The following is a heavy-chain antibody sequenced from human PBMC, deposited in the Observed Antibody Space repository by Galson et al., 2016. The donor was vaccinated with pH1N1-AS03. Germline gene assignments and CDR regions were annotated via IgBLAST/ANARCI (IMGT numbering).Heavy chain of an antibody. J-gene: IGHJ6*04. CDR2: IYPGDSDT. Sequence: QSGAEVKKPGESLMISCKASGFRFTTYWIAWVRQLPGKGLEWMGFIYPGDSDTKYSPSFQGQVTISADKSISTAYLRWNSLKASDTAMYYCARHRLSVTHSFSTRGIDVWGKGTTVTVSS. CDR1: GFRFTTYW. V-gene: IGHV5-51*01. CDR3: ARHRLSVTHSFSTRGIDV. D-gene: IGHD5/OR15-5a*01.